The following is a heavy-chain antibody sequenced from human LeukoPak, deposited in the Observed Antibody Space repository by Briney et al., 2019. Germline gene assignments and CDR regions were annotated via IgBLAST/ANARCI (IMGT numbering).Heavy chain of an antibody. J-gene: IGHJ5*02. CDR1: GFTFDDYA. CDR3: AKSRSMRGWFDP. D-gene: IGHD2-2*01. Sequence: GGSLRLSCAASGFTFDDYAMHWVRQAPGKGLEWVSGLSWNSGSIGYVDSVKGRFTISRDNAKNSLYLQMNSLRAEDTALYYCAKSRSMRGWFDPWGQGTLVTVSS. CDR2: LSWNSGSI. V-gene: IGHV3-9*01.